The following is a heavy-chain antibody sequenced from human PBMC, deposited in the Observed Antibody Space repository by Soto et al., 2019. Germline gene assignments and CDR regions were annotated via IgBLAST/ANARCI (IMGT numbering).Heavy chain of an antibody. D-gene: IGHD6-19*01. CDR1: GASIRNFY. CDR3: AETTGWPGFDY. Sequence: QVHLQESGPGLVKPSETMSLTCTASGASIRNFYWNWVRQFPGKGLEWIGHIYNGERTNYNPSLTSRVTISVDASNTQSSLKWSSVTFADAIVYYCAETTGWPGFDYWGQGTLVRVSS. V-gene: IGHV4-59*01. J-gene: IGHJ4*02. CDR2: IYNGERT.